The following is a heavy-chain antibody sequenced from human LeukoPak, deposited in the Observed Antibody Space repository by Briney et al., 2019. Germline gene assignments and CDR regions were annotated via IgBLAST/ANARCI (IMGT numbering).Heavy chain of an antibody. CDR2: IYYSGST. D-gene: IGHD1-26*01. CDR1: SGSISSYY. V-gene: IGHV4-59*01. CDR3: ARENSGSYYGADYYFDY. Sequence: PSETLSLTCTVSSGSISSYYWSWIRQPPGKGLEWIGYIYYSGSTNYNPSLKSRVTISVDTSKNQFSLKLSSVTAADTAVYYCARENSGSYYGADYYFDYWGQGTLVTVSS. J-gene: IGHJ4*02.